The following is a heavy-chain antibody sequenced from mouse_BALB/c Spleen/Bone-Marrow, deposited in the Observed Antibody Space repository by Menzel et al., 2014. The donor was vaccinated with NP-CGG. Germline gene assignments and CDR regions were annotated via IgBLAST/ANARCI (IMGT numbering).Heavy chain of an antibody. Sequence: VQLQESGAELMKPGASVKISCKATGYTSSSYWIEWVKQRPGHGLEWIGEILPGSGSTNYNEKFKGKATFTADTSSNTAYMQLSSLTSEDSAVYYCARGIDYYAMDYWGQGTSVTVSS. CDR2: ILPGSGST. J-gene: IGHJ4*01. V-gene: IGHV1-9*01. CDR3: ARGIDYYAMDY. CDR1: GYTSSSYW.